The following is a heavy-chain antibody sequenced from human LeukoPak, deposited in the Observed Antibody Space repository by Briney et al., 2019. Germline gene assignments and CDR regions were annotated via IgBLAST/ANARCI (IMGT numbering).Heavy chain of an antibody. V-gene: IGHV3-23*01. D-gene: IGHD3-10*01. Sequence: GGSLRLSCAAPGFTFSSYAMSWVRQAPGKGLEWVSGISGSGGSTYADSVKGRFTISRDSSKNTLHLQMNSLRAEDTAVYYCAKDSAYAYYGSGSYWDYWGQGTLVTVSS. CDR1: GFTFSSYA. J-gene: IGHJ4*02. CDR2: ISGSGGST. CDR3: AKDSAYAYYGSGSYWDY.